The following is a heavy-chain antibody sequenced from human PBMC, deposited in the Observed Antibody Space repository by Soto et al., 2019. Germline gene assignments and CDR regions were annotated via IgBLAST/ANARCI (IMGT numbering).Heavy chain of an antibody. V-gene: IGHV5-10-1*01. CDR2: IDPRHSYT. CDR3: ARQDYGALYGMDV. Sequence: GESLKISCKGSGYSFTSYWISWVRQMPGKGLEWMGRIDPRHSYTNYSPSFQVHVTISADKSMSTAYLQWSRLKASDTAMYYCARQDYGALYGMDVWRQGTTVTVSS. J-gene: IGHJ6*02. D-gene: IGHD4-17*01. CDR1: GYSFTSYW.